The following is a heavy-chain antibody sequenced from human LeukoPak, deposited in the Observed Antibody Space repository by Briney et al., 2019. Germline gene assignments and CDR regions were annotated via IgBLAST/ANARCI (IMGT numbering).Heavy chain of an antibody. D-gene: IGHD3-22*01. J-gene: IGHJ3*02. CDR2: ISSSSSTI. CDR1: GFTFFNYA. V-gene: IGHV3-48*02. CDR3: ARDHTSHTYYRSPYYRYDALEI. Sequence: GGSLRLSCVAPGFTFFNYAMNSGRQAPGKGLEWVSYISSSSSTIYYADSVKGRFTISRDNAKNSLYLQMNSLRDEDTAVYYCARDHTSHTYYRSPYYRYDALEISGQGKMVTVSS.